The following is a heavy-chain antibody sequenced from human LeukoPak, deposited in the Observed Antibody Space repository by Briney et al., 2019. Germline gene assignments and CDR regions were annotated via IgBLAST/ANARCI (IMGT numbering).Heavy chain of an antibody. CDR3: ARGLIKGIAVAGSG. D-gene: IGHD6-19*01. V-gene: IGHV4-34*01. CDR1: GGSFSGYY. Sequence: SETLSLTCAVYGGSFSGYYWSWIRQPPGKGLEWIGEINHSGSKNYNPSLKSRVTISIDTSKNQLSLKLTSVTAADTAVYYCARGLIKGIAVAGSGWGQGTLVTV. CDR2: INHSGSK. J-gene: IGHJ4*02.